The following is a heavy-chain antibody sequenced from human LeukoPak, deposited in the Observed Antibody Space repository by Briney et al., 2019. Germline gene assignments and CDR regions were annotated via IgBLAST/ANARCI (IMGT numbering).Heavy chain of an antibody. D-gene: IGHD4-11*01. CDR2: IQPDDSDT. J-gene: IGHJ3*01. Sequence: GESLKISRRLSGFSSTTYWIAWVRQMPGKGLEWMGVIQPDDSDTTYSPSFQGQVSISADKSINTAFLQWSSLEASDTAMYYCARPLFSSNYKAFDLWGQGTLVTVSS. CDR3: ARPLFSSNYKAFDL. V-gene: IGHV5-51*01. CDR1: GFSSTTYW.